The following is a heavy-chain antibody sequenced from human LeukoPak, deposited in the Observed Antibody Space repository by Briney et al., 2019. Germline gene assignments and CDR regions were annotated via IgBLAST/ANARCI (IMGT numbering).Heavy chain of an antibody. V-gene: IGHV4-39*01. J-gene: IGHJ4*02. CDR1: GGSISSASDH. Sequence: SETLSLTRTVSGGSISSASDHWGWFRQSPGKGLEWIGSIYDSRTIYYNPSLNSRVTISAVTSKNQFSLQLNSVTAADTAVYYCARHDGRSGGTMGALDSWGQGSLVTVSS. D-gene: IGHD4-23*01. CDR2: IYDSRTI. CDR3: ARHDGRSGGTMGALDS.